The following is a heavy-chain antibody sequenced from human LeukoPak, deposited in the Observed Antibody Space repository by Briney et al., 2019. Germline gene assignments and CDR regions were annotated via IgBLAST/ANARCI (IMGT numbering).Heavy chain of an antibody. CDR3: AGGDRWLRPPYFDY. D-gene: IGHD4-23*01. V-gene: IGHV4-34*01. J-gene: IGHJ4*02. CDR1: GGSFSGYY. CDR2: INHSGST. Sequence: SETLSLTCAVYGGSFSGYYWSWIRQPPGKGLEGIGEINHSGSTTYNPALKSRVTISVDTSKNQFSLRLSPVTAADTAVYYCAGGDRWLRPPYFDYWGQETLVTVSS.